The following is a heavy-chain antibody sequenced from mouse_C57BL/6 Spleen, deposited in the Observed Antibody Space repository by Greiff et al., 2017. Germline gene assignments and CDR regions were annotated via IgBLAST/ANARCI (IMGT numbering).Heavy chain of an antibody. D-gene: IGHD2-14*01. V-gene: IGHV1-69*01. CDR1: GYTFTSYW. CDR3: ARGVPHAMDY. CDR2: IDPSDSYT. Sequence: QSCKASGYTFTSYWMHWVKQRPGQGLEWIGEIDPSDSYTNYNQKFKGKSTLTVDKSSSTAYMQLSSLTSEDSAVYYCARGVPHAMDYWGQGTSVTVSS. J-gene: IGHJ4*01.